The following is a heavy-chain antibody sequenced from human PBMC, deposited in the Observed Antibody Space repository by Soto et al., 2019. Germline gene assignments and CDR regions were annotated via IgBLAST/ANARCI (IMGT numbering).Heavy chain of an antibody. CDR1: GFTFGDYS. CDR3: TRSGPIAAADTYYFDY. Sequence: PGGSLRLSCTASGFTFGDYSMSWFRQAPGKGLEWVGFIRSKAYGGTTEYAASVKGRFTISRDDSKSIAYLQMNSLKTEDTAVYYCTRSGPIAAADTYYFDYWGQGTLVTVSS. D-gene: IGHD6-13*01. V-gene: IGHV3-49*03. J-gene: IGHJ4*02. CDR2: IRSKAYGGTT.